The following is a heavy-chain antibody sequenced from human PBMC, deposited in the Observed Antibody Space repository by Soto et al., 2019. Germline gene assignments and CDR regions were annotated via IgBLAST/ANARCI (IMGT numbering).Heavy chain of an antibody. CDR1: VASVSSSDCY. CDR2: IYYSGTT. J-gene: IGHJ6*02. CDR3: ARGSTARWFYYAMDV. D-gene: IGHD3-22*01. V-gene: IGHV4-30-4*01. Sequence: PSETLSLTCTVSVASVSSSDCYWSWIRQPPGKGLEWIGNIYYSGTTYYNTSLKSRVTLSIDTSKNQFSLTLSSVTAAATAVYFCARGSTARWFYYAMDVWGQGTTVTVSS.